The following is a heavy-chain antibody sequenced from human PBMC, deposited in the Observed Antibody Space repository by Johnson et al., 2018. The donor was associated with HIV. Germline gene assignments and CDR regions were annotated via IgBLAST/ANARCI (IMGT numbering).Heavy chain of an antibody. J-gene: IGHJ3*02. D-gene: IGHD2-8*01. CDR2: ISYDGSNK. Sequence: QVQLVESGGGLVQPGGSLILSCAASGFTFSDHYMDWVRQAPGKGLEWVAVISYDGSNKYYADSVKGRFTISRDNSKNTLYLQMNSLRAEDTAVYYCARGKYCTNGVCYTKGAFDIWGQGTMVTVSS. V-gene: IGHV3-30*03. CDR1: GFTFSDHY. CDR3: ARGKYCTNGVCYTKGAFDI.